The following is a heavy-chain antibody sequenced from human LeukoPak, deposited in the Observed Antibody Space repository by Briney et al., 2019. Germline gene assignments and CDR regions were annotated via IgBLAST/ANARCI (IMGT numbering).Heavy chain of an antibody. Sequence: GGSLRLSCAASGFTFTIAWMSWVRQAPGKGLEWVGRIYSKTDGGTADYATAVKGRFTISRDDSKKTLYLQMNSLKIEDTAVYYCATGPLDYWGQGTLVTVPS. CDR1: GFTFTIAW. CDR3: ATGPLDY. CDR2: IYSKTDGGTA. J-gene: IGHJ4*02. V-gene: IGHV3-15*05.